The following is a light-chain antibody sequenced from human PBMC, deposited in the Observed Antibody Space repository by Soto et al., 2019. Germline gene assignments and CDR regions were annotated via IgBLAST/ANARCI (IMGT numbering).Light chain of an antibody. J-gene: IGLJ1*01. CDR3: CSYAGSYNYV. Sequence: QSVLSQPRSVSGSPGQSVTISCTGTSGDVGGYNYVSWYQQHPGKAPKLMIYDVSKRPSGVPDRFSGSRSGNTASLTISGLQAEDEADYYCCSYAGSYNYVFGTGTKVTLL. CDR1: SGDVGGYNY. V-gene: IGLV2-11*01. CDR2: DVS.